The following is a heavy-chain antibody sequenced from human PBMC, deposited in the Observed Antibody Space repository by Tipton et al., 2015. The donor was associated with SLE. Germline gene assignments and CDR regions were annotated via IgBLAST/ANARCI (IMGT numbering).Heavy chain of an antibody. CDR2: IYYSGST. J-gene: IGHJ4*02. CDR1: GGSISSGGYY. CDR3: ASWSPERTSGWSRFDY. Sequence: TLSLTCTVSGGSISSGGYYWSWIRQHPGKGLEWIGYIYYSGSTYYNPSFKSRVTISVDTSKNQFSLKLSSVTAADTAVYYCASWSPERTSGWSRFDYWGQGTLVTVSS. D-gene: IGHD6-19*01. V-gene: IGHV4-31*03.